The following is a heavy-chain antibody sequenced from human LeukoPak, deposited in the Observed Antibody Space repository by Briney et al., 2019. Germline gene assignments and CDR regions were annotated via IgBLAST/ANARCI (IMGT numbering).Heavy chain of an antibody. CDR1: GYTFTAYY. CDR3: ARDYYGSGTYYKDY. D-gene: IGHD3-10*01. V-gene: IGHV1-2*02. J-gene: IGHJ4*02. CDR2: IHPNSGGT. Sequence: ASVNLSGNASGYTFTAYYLHWVPQSPGHGLEWMGLIHPNSGGTNYAQNFQGRVSMTTDTSISTVYMELSRLRSDDTAVYYCARDYYGSGTYYKDYWGQGTLVTVSS.